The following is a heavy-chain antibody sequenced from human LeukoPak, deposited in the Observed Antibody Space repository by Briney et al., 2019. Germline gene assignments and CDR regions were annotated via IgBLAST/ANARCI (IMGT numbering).Heavy chain of an antibody. V-gene: IGHV3-30*03. D-gene: IGHD3-9*01. Sequence: GGSLRLSCAASGFTFSSYGMHWVRQAPGKGLEWVAVISYDGSNKYYADSVKGRFTISRDNAKNSLYLQMNSLRAEDTAVYYCARDGGEYYDILTGYYPLDYWGQGTLVTVSS. CDR2: ISYDGSNK. CDR3: ARDGGEYYDILTGYYPLDY. J-gene: IGHJ4*02. CDR1: GFTFSSYG.